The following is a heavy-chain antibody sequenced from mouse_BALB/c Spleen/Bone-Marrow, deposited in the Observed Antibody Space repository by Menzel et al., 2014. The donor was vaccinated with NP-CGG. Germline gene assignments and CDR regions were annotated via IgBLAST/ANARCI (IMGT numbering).Heavy chain of an antibody. Sequence: QVQLQYSGAELASPGASVKMSCKASGHTFTSYTMHWAKQRPGHGLEWIGYINPNSDYTNYNQKFKDKPTLTADKSSNTIYMQLSSLTSEDCADYYCARNLNSLLDNWGEGSTLTVSS. V-gene: IGHV1-4*01. J-gene: IGHJ2*01. CDR2: INPNSDYT. CDR1: GHTFTSYT. D-gene: IGHD1-2*01. CDR3: ARNLNSLLDN.